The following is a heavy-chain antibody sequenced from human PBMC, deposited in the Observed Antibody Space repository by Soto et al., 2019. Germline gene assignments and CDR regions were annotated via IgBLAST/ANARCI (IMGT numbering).Heavy chain of an antibody. Sequence: QVQLVESGGGVVQPGRSLRLSCAASGFTFSSYAMHWVRQAPGKGLEWVAVISYDGSNKYYADSVKGRFTISRDNSKNTLYLQMNSLRAEDTAVYYCASHLATVGNFDYWGQGTLVTVSS. CDR3: ASHLATVGNFDY. V-gene: IGHV3-30-3*01. CDR2: ISYDGSNK. CDR1: GFTFSSYA. J-gene: IGHJ4*02. D-gene: IGHD4-17*01.